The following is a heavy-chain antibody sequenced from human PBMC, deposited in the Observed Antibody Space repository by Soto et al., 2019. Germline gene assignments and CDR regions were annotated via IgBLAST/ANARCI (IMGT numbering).Heavy chain of an antibody. CDR3: AKGPAVAPNYGDY. V-gene: IGHV3-23*01. CDR1: GFTFSSYA. CDR2: ISGSGGST. J-gene: IGHJ4*02. Sequence: GGSLRLSCAASGFTFSSYAMSWVRQAPGKGLEWVSAISGSGGSTYYADSVKGRFTISRDTSKNTLYLQMNSLRAEDTAVYYCAKGPAVAPNYGDYWGQGTLVTVSS. D-gene: IGHD6-19*01.